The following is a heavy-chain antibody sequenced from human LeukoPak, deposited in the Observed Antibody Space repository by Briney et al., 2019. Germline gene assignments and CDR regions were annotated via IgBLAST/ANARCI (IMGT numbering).Heavy chain of an antibody. J-gene: IGHJ4*02. CDR2: INHSGST. V-gene: IGHV4-34*01. CDR1: GGSFSGYY. D-gene: IGHD3-22*01. CDR3: ASSPAYYYDSSGYYGY. Sequence: PSETLSLTCAVYGGSFSGYYWSWIRQPPGKGLEWIGEINHSGSTNYNPSLKSRVTISVDTSKNQFSLKLSSVTAADTAVYYCASSPAYYYDSSGYYGYWGQGTLVTVSS.